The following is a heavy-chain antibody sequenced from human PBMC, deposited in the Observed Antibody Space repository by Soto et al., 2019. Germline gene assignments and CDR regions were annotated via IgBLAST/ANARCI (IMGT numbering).Heavy chain of an antibody. J-gene: IGHJ5*02. CDR1: GGSMSRYY. D-gene: IGHD1-1*01. CDR3: ARDLTISSTDGPLDP. V-gene: IGHV4-59*01. Sequence: SETLSLTCTVSGGSMSRYYWTWIRQPPGKGLEWIGHIHYTGSTNYNPSLKSRVTTLLGTSTSQFSLKVSSVTAADTAVYYCARDLTISSTDGPLDPWGHGTLVTVSS. CDR2: IHYTGST.